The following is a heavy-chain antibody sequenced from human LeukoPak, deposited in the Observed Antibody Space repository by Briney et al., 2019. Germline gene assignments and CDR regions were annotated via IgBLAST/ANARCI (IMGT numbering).Heavy chain of an antibody. CDR3: ARAWLQTHVDY. V-gene: IGHV4-34*01. CDR1: GGSFSGYY. D-gene: IGHD5-24*01. Sequence: SETLSLTCAVYGGSFSGYYWSWLRQPPGKGLEWIGEINHSGSTNYNPSLKSRVTISVDTSKNQFSLKLSSVTAADTAVYYCARAWLQTHVDYWGQGTLVTVSS. J-gene: IGHJ4*02. CDR2: INHSGST.